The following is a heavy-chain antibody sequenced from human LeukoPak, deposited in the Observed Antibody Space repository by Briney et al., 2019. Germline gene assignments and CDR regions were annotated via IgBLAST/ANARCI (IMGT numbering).Heavy chain of an antibody. D-gene: IGHD5-18*01. V-gene: IGHV3-21*01. CDR2: ISGTSTYI. CDR1: GFTFSSYA. J-gene: IGHJ4*02. CDR3: AREPTPMIL. Sequence: GGSLRLSCAASGFTFSSYAMSWVRQAPGKGLEWVSAISGTSTYIYYADSVKGRFTISRDNAKNSLYLQMNSLRAEDTAVYYCAREPTPMILWGQGTLVTVSS.